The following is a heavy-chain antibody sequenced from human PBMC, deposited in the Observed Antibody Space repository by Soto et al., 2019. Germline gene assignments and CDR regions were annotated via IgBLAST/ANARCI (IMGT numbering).Heavy chain of an antibody. V-gene: IGHV1-69*02. CDR3: ASRGEYACDI. J-gene: IGHJ3*02. CDR1: GGTFRSYT. CDR2: IIPILGIA. Sequence: QVQLVQSGAEVKKPGSSVKVSCKASGGTFRSYTISWVRQAPGQGLEWMGRIIPILGIANYAQKFQGRVTITADKSTSAAYMELSSLRSEDTAGYYCASRGEYACDIWGQATMVTVSS.